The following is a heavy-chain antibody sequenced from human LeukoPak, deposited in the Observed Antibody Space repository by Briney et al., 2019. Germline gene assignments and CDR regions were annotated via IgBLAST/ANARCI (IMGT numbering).Heavy chain of an antibody. CDR3: ASEDSRFDY. CDR2: FYSDGST. D-gene: IGHD5-18*01. CDR1: GFTVSTNY. Sequence: GGSLRLSCAASGFTVSTNYINWVRQAPGKGLEWASVFYSDGSTYYADSVKGRFTISRDYSKNTVYLQMNSLSAEDTATYYCASEDSRFDYWGQGTLVTVSS. V-gene: IGHV3-53*01. J-gene: IGHJ4*02.